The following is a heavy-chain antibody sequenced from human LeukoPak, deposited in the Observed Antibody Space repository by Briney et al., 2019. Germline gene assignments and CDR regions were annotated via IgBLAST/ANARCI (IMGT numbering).Heavy chain of an antibody. J-gene: IGHJ4*02. CDR2: IIPILGIA. Sequence: SVKVSCKASGGTFSSYAISWVRQAPGQGLEWMGRIIPILGIANYAQKFQGRVTITADKSTSTAYMELSSLRSEDTAVYYCARGQSRRFDYWDQGTLVTVSS. CDR1: GGTFSSYA. CDR3: ARGQSRRFDY. V-gene: IGHV1-69*04. D-gene: IGHD4-11*01.